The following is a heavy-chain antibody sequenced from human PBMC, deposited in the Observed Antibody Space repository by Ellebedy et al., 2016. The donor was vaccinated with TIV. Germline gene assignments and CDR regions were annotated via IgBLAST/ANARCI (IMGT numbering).Heavy chain of an antibody. Sequence: GESLKISCAASGFTFSSYAMSWVRQAPGKGLEWVSAISGSGGSTYYADSVKGRFTISRDNGKNSLYLQMNSLRADDTAVYYCARDYRNKGFDVWGQGTMVTVSS. D-gene: IGHD1/OR15-1a*01. J-gene: IGHJ3*01. CDR3: ARDYRNKGFDV. CDR2: ISGSGGST. CDR1: GFTFSSYA. V-gene: IGHV3-23*01.